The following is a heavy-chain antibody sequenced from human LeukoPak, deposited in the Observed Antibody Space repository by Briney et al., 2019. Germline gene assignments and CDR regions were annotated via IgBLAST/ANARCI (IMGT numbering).Heavy chain of an antibody. CDR3: ARSATMVRGYSFDY. D-gene: IGHD3-10*01. CDR2: ISSSGSTI. CDR1: GFTFSTYS. J-gene: IGHJ4*02. Sequence: RGSLRLSRAASGFTFSTYSMNWVRQGPGKGLEWVSYISSSGSTIYYADSVKGRFTISGDNAKNSLYLQMNSLRAEDTAVYYCARSATMVRGYSFDYWGQGTLVTVSS. V-gene: IGHV3-48*04.